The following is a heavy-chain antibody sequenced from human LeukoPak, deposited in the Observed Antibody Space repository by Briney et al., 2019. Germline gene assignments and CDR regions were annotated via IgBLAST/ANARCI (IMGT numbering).Heavy chain of an antibody. D-gene: IGHD4-23*01. CDR3: ATLTGGDDAFDI. Sequence: MPSETLSLTCAVSGGSISSSNWWSWVRQPPGKGLEWIGEIYHSGSTNYNPSLKSRVTISVDKSKNQFSLKLSSVTAADTAVYYCATLTGGDDAFDIWGQGTMVTVSS. CDR2: IYHSGST. V-gene: IGHV4-4*02. J-gene: IGHJ3*02. CDR1: GGSISSSNW.